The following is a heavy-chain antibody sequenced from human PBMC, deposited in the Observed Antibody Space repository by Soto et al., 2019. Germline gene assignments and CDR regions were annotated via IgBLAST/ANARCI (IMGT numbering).Heavy chain of an antibody. CDR2: IIPIFGTA. J-gene: IGHJ6*02. V-gene: IGHV1-69*13. CDR1: GGTFSSYA. Sequence: SVKVSCKASGGTFSSYAISWVRQAPGQGLEWMGGIIPIFGTANYAQKFQGRVTITADESTSTAYMELSSLRSEDTAVYYCARDDLGYDFWSGYYTRGNYYYYYGMDVWGQGTTVTVSS. D-gene: IGHD3-3*01. CDR3: ARDDLGYDFWSGYYTRGNYYYYYGMDV.